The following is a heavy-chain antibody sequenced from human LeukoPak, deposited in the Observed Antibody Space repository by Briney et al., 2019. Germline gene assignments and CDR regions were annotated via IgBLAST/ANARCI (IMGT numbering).Heavy chain of an antibody. CDR2: IYNGGST. Sequence: SETLSLTCTVSGYSISSGYYWGWIRHPPREGLEGFGSIYNGGSTYYNPSLKSRVTISVDTSKNQFSLKVTSVTAADTAVYYCATRPDIAATGPGWFDPWGQGTLVTVSS. D-gene: IGHD6-13*01. V-gene: IGHV4-38-2*02. J-gene: IGHJ5*02. CDR3: ATRPDIAATGPGWFDP. CDR1: GYSISSGYY.